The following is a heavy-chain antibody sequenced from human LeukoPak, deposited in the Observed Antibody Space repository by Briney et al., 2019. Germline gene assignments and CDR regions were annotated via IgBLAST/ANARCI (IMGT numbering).Heavy chain of an antibody. D-gene: IGHD3-10*01. CDR2: ISSSGSTI. V-gene: IGHV3-11*04. CDR3: ARAANYYGSGSYWYYYYMDV. Sequence: GGSLRLSCAASGFTFSDYYMSWLRQAPGKGLEWVSYISSSGSTIYYADSVKGRFTISRDNARNSLYLQMNSLRAEDTAVYYCARAANYYGSGSYWYYYYMDVWGKGTTVTVSS. J-gene: IGHJ6*03. CDR1: GFTFSDYY.